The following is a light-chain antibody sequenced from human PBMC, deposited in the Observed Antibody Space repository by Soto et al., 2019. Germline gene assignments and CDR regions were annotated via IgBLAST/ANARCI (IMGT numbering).Light chain of an antibody. CDR2: GAS. Sequence: EIVLTQSPGTLSLSPGERATLSCRASQSDPGNYLAWFQQKPGQAPRLLIYGASSRAPASPDRFSGSVSGTGFTLTISRLEPEDFAVYICQHYTSPPWTLSQGTRVETK. CDR3: QHYTSPPWT. V-gene: IGKV3-20*01. CDR1: QSDPGNY. J-gene: IGKJ1*01.